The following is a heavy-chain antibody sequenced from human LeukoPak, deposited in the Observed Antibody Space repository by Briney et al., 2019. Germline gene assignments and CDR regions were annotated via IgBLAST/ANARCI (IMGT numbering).Heavy chain of an antibody. CDR1: GYSISSGYY. CDR2: ICHSGST. J-gene: IGHJ3*02. CDR3: ARGHYDSSGLVSGDAFDI. Sequence: PSETLSLTCTVSGYSISSGYYGGWIRQPAGEGLEWIGRICHSGSTYYNPSLKSRVTISVDTSKNQFSLKLSSVTAADTAVYYCARGHYDSSGLVSGDAFDIWGQGTMVTVSS. D-gene: IGHD3-22*01. V-gene: IGHV4-38-2*02.